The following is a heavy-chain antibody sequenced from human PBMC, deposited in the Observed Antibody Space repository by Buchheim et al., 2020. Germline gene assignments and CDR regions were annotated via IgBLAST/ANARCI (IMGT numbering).Heavy chain of an antibody. Sequence: EVQLVESGGGLVQPGGSLRLSCAASGFTFSSYWMSWVRQAPGKGLEWVANIKQDGSEKYYVDSVKGRFTISRDNAKNSLYLQMNSLRAEDTAVYYCARDLGIAVAGTRGGHYYYGMDVWGQGTT. J-gene: IGHJ6*02. D-gene: IGHD6-19*01. CDR2: IKQDGSEK. CDR3: ARDLGIAVAGTRGGHYYYGMDV. V-gene: IGHV3-7*03. CDR1: GFTFSSYW.